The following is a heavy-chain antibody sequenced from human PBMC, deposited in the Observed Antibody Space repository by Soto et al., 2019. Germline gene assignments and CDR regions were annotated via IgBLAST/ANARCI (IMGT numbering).Heavy chain of an antibody. CDR3: ARDSRIAVAGTFYYYGMDV. D-gene: IGHD6-19*01. Sequence: SETLSLTCAVSGVSISSGGYSWSWIRQPPGKGLEWIGYIYHSGSTYYNPSLKSRVTISVDRSKNQFSLKLSSVTAADTAVYYCARDSRIAVAGTFYYYGMDVWGQGTTVTVSS. CDR1: GVSISSGGYS. CDR2: IYHSGST. J-gene: IGHJ6*02. V-gene: IGHV4-30-2*01.